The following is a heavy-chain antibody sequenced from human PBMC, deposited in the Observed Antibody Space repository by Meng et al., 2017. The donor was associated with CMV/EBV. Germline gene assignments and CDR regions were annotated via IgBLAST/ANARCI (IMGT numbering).Heavy chain of an antibody. CDR1: GFTFSSYW. V-gene: IGHV3-7*01. J-gene: IGHJ6*02. Sequence: GGSLRLSCAAFGFTFSSYWMSWVRQAPGKGLEWVANIKQDGSEKYYVDSVKGRFTISRDNAKNSLYLQMNSLRAEDTAVYYCSATRPTTRYCSSTSCYLYYYYGMDVWGQGTTVTVSS. CDR2: IKQDGSEK. CDR3: SATRPTTRYCSSTSCYLYYYYGMDV. D-gene: IGHD2-2*01.